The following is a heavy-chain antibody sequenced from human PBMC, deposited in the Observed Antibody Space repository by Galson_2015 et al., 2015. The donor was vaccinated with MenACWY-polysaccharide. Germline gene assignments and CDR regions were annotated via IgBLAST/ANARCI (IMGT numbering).Heavy chain of an antibody. Sequence: SLRLSCAASGFTFNDLWQSWVRQAAGKGLEWVDNINQYGSEKYYVDSVKGRFTISRDTAKNSLYLQMNRLRAEDTAVYYCARDGGRTIGTSQRGYWGQGTLVTVSS. CDR2: INQYGSEK. V-gene: IGHV3-7*01. D-gene: IGHD1-1*01. J-gene: IGHJ4*02. CDR3: ARDGGRTIGTSQRGY. CDR1: GFTFNDLW.